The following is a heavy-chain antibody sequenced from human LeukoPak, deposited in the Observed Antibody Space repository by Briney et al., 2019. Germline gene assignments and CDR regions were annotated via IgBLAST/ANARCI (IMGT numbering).Heavy chain of an antibody. D-gene: IGHD4-23*01. CDR1: GASIRSSTNW. CDR2: IFHSGST. V-gene: IGHV4-4*02. J-gene: IGHJ4*02. CDR3: LYGGNSGDWVY. Sequence: SETPSLTCAVSGASIRSSTNWWSWVRQPPGKGLEWIGEIFHSGSTNYNPSLKSRVTMSADKSKDQFSLNLTSVTAADTAVYYCLYGGNSGDWVYWGQGTLVTVSS.